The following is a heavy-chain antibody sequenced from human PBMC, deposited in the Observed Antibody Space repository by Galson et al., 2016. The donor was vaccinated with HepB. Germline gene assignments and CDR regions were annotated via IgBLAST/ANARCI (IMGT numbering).Heavy chain of an antibody. Sequence: SLRLSCAASGSSVRYNYMNWVRQAPGKGLEWVSVIYSGGSTYYANSVKGRFTISRDNSRDMVFLQMNSLRAEDTAGYYCARGYSGGSENWFGPWGQGTLVTVSS. CDR3: ARGYSGGSENWFGP. J-gene: IGHJ5*02. V-gene: IGHV3-66*01. CDR2: IYSGGST. D-gene: IGHD1-26*01. CDR1: GSSVRYNY.